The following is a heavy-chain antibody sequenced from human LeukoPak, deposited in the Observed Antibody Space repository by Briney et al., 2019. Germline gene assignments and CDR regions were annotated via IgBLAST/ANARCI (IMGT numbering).Heavy chain of an antibody. V-gene: IGHV3-20*04. Sequence: SGGSLRLSCAASGFSFDDYGMTWVRQVPGKGLEWVSGISWNGGSTGYAESVKGRFTISRDNAKNSLYLQMNSLRAEDTAVYYCARVGGGWRYYFEYWGQGTLVTVSS. CDR3: ARVGGGWRYYFEY. CDR1: GFSFDDYG. D-gene: IGHD3-16*01. J-gene: IGHJ4*02. CDR2: ISWNGGST.